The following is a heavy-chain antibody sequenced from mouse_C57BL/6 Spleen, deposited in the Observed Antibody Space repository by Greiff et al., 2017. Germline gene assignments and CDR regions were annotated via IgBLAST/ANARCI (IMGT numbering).Heavy chain of an antibody. V-gene: IGHV1-81*01. CDR2: IYPRSGNT. Sequence: QVHVKQSGAELARPGASVKLSCKASGYTFTSYGISWVKQRTGQGLEWIGEIYPRSGNTYYNEKFKGKATLTADKSSSTEYMELRSLASEDSAVYFCARWGGIWYFDVWGTGTTVTVSS. CDR3: ARWGGIWYFDV. J-gene: IGHJ1*03. CDR1: GYTFTSYG.